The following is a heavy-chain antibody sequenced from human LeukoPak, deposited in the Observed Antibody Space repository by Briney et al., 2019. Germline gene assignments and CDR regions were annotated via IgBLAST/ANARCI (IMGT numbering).Heavy chain of an antibody. J-gene: IGHJ4*02. D-gene: IGHD1-1*01. Sequence: GGPLRLSCAASGFNYSRYGMHGLPQAPGKGLEGVAFICYDGSDKYYADSVKGRFTISRENSKNTLHLQMNSLRAEDTAVYYCARDRAADPWRYFDYWGQGTLVIVSS. CDR2: ICYDGSDK. V-gene: IGHV3-33*01. CDR3: ARDRAADPWRYFDY. CDR1: GFNYSRYG.